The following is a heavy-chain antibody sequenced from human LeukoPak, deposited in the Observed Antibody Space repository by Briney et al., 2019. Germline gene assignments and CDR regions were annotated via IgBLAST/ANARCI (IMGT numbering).Heavy chain of an antibody. V-gene: IGHV3-23*01. D-gene: IGHD3-3*01. Sequence: GESLRLSCAASGFTFSSYAMSWVRQAPGKGLEWVSAISGSGGSTYYADSVKGRFTISRDNSKNTLYLQMNSLRAEDTAVYYCAKVFVSRKEVDYWGQGTLVTVSS. J-gene: IGHJ4*02. CDR2: ISGSGGST. CDR1: GFTFSSYA. CDR3: AKVFVSRKEVDY.